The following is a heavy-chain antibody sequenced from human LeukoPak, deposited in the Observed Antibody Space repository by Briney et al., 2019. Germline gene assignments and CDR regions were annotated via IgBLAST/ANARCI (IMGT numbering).Heavy chain of an antibody. Sequence: GGSLRLSCAASGFTFSSYAMSWVRQAPGKGLEWASAISGSGGSTYYADSVKGRFTISRDNSKNTLYLQMNSLRAEDTAVYYCANTMIVAYYFDYWGQGTLVTVSS. CDR3: ANTMIVAYYFDY. D-gene: IGHD3-22*01. J-gene: IGHJ4*02. CDR2: ISGSGGST. CDR1: GFTFSSYA. V-gene: IGHV3-23*01.